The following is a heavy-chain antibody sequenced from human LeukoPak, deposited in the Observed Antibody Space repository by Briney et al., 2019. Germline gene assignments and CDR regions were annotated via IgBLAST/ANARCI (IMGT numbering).Heavy chain of an antibody. CDR1: GFTFSTYD. D-gene: IGHD2-2*03. J-gene: IGHJ3*02. Sequence: PGGSLRLFCAASGFTFSTYDMQWVRQAPGKGLDWVSGISRSGRTYYTDSVKGRFSISRDNSKDTLYLQMNSLRAEDTAVYYCAQGGYFAFDIWGQGTMVAVSS. V-gene: IGHV3-23*01. CDR3: AQGGYFAFDI. CDR2: ISRSGRT.